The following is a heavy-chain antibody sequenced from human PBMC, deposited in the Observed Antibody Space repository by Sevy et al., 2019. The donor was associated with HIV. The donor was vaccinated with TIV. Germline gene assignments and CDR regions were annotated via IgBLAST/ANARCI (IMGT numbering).Heavy chain of an antibody. D-gene: IGHD7-27*01. Sequence: GGSLRLSCAVSGFTFSTYAMHWVRQAPGKGLECVAIVSSDGSEINYADSVKGRFTISRDNSRNTLYLQMNSLRTEDTALDYCARYQLGSIDYWGQGTLVTVSS. J-gene: IGHJ4*02. CDR1: GFTFSTYA. CDR3: ARYQLGSIDY. CDR2: VSSDGSEI. V-gene: IGHV3-30-3*01.